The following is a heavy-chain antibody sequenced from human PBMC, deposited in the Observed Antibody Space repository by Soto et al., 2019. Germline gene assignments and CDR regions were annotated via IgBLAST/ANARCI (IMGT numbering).Heavy chain of an antibody. CDR2: IDPSDSYT. CDR3: ARQEIQLWLGAFDI. Sequence: PGESMKISCRGAGCSCTSYWISWVRQMHGKGLEWMGRIDPSDSYTNYSPSFQGHVTISADKSISTAYLQWSSLKASDTAMYYCARQEIQLWLGAFDIWGQGTMVTVSS. D-gene: IGHD5-18*01. J-gene: IGHJ3*02. V-gene: IGHV5-10-1*01. CDR1: GCSCTSYW.